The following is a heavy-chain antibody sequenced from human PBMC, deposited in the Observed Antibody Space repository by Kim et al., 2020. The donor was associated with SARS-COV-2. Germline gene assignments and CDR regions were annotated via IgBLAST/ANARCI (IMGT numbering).Heavy chain of an antibody. Sequence: GGSLSLSCATSGFTFSAYDMNWVRRAQGKGLEWLSFITKSSTTIYYADSVKGRFTISRDNAKNSLYLQMTSLRDEDTALYYCVRDRMGGAFDIWGQGTM. J-gene: IGHJ3*02. CDR2: ITKSSTTI. CDR3: VRDRMGGAFDI. CDR1: GFTFSAYD. D-gene: IGHD3-16*01. V-gene: IGHV3-48*02.